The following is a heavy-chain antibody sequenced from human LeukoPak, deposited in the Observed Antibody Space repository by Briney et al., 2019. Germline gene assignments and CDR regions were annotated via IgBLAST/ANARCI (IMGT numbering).Heavy chain of an antibody. D-gene: IGHD2-15*01. V-gene: IGHV3-30*04. Sequence: GGSLRLSCAASGFTFSSYAMHWVRQAPGKGLEWVAVISYDGSNKYYADSVKGRFTISRDNAKNMVFLQMNSLRDDDTAVYYCAREPSGGWTLNAFDLWGQGTMVTVSS. CDR1: GFTFSSYA. CDR3: AREPSGGWTLNAFDL. J-gene: IGHJ3*01. CDR2: ISYDGSNK.